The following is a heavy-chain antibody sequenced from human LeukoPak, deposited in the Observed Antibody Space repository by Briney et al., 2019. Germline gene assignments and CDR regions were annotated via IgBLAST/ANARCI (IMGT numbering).Heavy chain of an antibody. V-gene: IGHV3-23*01. CDR3: AKRVGVTTSPFEF. CDR1: GFTFGSSA. J-gene: IGHJ4*02. CDR2: VSGSGQTT. Sequence: PGGSLRLSCAASGFTFGSSAMSWVRQAPGKGLEWVSTVSGSGQTTYYADSVKGRFTISRDNSKNMLFLQMDSVRAEDMAVYYCAKRVGVTTSPFEFWGQGTLLTVSS. D-gene: IGHD1-1*01.